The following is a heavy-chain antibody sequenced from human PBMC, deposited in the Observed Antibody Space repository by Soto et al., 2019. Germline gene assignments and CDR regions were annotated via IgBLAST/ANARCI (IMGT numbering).Heavy chain of an antibody. D-gene: IGHD6-19*01. CDR3: ARMPAVDGHYYYYGMDV. V-gene: IGHV2-70*01. J-gene: IGHJ6*02. CDR1: GFSLSTSGMC. CDR2: IDWDDDK. Sequence: VSGPTLVNPTQTLTLTCTSSGFSLSTSGMCVSWIRQPPGKALEWLALIDWDDDKYYSTSLKTRLTISKDTSKNQVVLTMTNMDPVDTATYYCARMPAVDGHYYYYGMDVWGQGTTVTVSS.